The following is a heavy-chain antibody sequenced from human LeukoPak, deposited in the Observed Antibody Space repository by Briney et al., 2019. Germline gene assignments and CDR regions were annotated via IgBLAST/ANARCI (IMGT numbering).Heavy chain of an antibody. CDR3: AKDPGILFDY. Sequence: PGGSLRLSCAASGFTFSTYAMSWVRQAPGKGLEWVSSISGSGGSTFYADSVKGRFTISRDNSKNTLYLQMNSLRAEDTAVYYCAKDPGILFDYWGQGTLVTVSS. CDR2: ISGSGGST. V-gene: IGHV3-23*01. CDR1: GFTFSTYA. J-gene: IGHJ4*02. D-gene: IGHD1-14*01.